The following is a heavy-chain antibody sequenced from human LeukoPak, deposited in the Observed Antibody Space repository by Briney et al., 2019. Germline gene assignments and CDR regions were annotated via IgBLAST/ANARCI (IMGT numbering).Heavy chain of an antibody. CDR3: AKDNWMATRGHYGFDY. CDR1: GFTFSSYW. V-gene: IGHV3-43*02. Sequence: QPGGSLRLSCAASGFTFSSYWMHWVRQAPGKGLESVSLISGDGGSTYYADSVKGRFTISRDDSKNSLYLQMNSLTTEDTALYYCAKDNWMATRGHYGFDYWGQGTLVTVSS. D-gene: IGHD5-24*01. J-gene: IGHJ4*02. CDR2: ISGDGGST.